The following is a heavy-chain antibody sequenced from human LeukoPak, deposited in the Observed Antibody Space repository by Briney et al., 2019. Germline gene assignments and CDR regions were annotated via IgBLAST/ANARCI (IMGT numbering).Heavy chain of an antibody. V-gene: IGHV4-4*07. CDR3: ARDLPSYYFGSGHIFDP. CDR2: IYSSGRT. Sequence: PSETLSLTCTVSGGSISNYYWSWIRQPAAKGLEWIGRIYSSGRTNYNASLKSRVTRSVDTSNNQFSLQLSSVTAADTAVYYCARDLPSYYFGSGHIFDPWGQGILVTVSS. J-gene: IGHJ5*02. CDR1: GGSISNYY. D-gene: IGHD3-10*01.